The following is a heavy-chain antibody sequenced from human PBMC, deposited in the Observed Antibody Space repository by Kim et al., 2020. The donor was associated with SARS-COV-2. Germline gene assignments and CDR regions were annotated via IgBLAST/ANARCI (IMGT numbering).Heavy chain of an antibody. CDR3: ARGPPYYDILTGYWAYYYYYGMDV. CDR2: MNPNSGNT. D-gene: IGHD3-9*01. CDR1: GYTFTSYD. V-gene: IGHV1-8*01. Sequence: ASVKVSCKASGYTFTSYDINWVRQATGQGLEWMGWMNPNSGNTGYAQKFQGRVTMTRNTSISTAYMELSSLRSEDTAVYYCARGPPYYDILTGYWAYYYYYGMDVWGQGTTVTVSS. J-gene: IGHJ6*02.